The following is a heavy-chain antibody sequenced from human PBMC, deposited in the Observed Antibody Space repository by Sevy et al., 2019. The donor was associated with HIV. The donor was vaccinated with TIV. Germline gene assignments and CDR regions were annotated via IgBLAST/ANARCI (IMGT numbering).Heavy chain of an antibody. CDR3: ARATTVTTSTLSDYYYYYMDV. Sequence: SETLSLTCAVYGGSFSGYYWSWIRQPPGKGLEWIGEINHSGSTNYNPSLKSRVTISVDTSKNQFSLKLSSVIAADTAVYYCARATTVTTSTLSDYYYYYMDVWGKGTTVTVSS. V-gene: IGHV4-34*01. CDR2: INHSGST. CDR1: GGSFSGYY. D-gene: IGHD4-17*01. J-gene: IGHJ6*03.